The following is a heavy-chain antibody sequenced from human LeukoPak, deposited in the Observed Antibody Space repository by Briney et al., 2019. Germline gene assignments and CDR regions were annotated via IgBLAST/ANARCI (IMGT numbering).Heavy chain of an antibody. Sequence: PGGSLRLSCAASGFTFSSYEMSWVRQAPGKGLAWVSYISPRGDTVYYADSVKGRFTISRDNAKSSLNLQMNSLRAEDTAVYYCARSMGGINYWGQGTLVTVSS. CDR1: GFTFSSYE. J-gene: IGHJ4*02. D-gene: IGHD3-16*02. V-gene: IGHV3-48*03. CDR2: ISPRGDTV. CDR3: ARSMGGINY.